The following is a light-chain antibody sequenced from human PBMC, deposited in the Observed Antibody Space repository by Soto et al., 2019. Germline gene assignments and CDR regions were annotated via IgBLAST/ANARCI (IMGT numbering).Light chain of an antibody. CDR3: MQALQAPMYT. J-gene: IGKJ2*01. V-gene: IGKV2-28*01. CDR1: QSLLHSHGYHY. CDR2: LGS. Sequence: DIVMTQSPLSLPVTPGEPASISCRSSQSLLHSHGYHYLNWYLQKPGQSPQLLISLGSIRASGVPDRFGGSGSGTDCTLRISRVDDEDVGLYYCMQALQAPMYTFGQGTKLEV.